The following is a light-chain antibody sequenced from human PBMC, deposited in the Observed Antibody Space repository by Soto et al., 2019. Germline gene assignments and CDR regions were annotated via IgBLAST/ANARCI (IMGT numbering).Light chain of an antibody. J-gene: IGKJ1*01. CDR3: QQYQTWT. V-gene: IGKV1-5*03. Sequence: DIQMTQSPFTLSASVGDRVTITCRASQSISRWLAWYQQKPGKAPKLLIYRASSLESGVPSRFSGSGSGTEFTLTIRSLQSHDSATYYCQQYQTWTFGQGTKVEIK. CDR1: QSISRW. CDR2: RAS.